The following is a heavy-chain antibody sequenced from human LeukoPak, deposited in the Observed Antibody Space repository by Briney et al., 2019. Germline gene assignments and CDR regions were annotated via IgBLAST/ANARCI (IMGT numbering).Heavy chain of an antibody. D-gene: IGHD4-23*01. CDR2: ISGSGGST. CDR3: AKAMTTVVTSPYYFDY. V-gene: IGHV3-23*01. CDR1: GFTFSSYA. J-gene: IGHJ4*02. Sequence: GGSLRLSCAASGFTFSSYAMSWVRQAPGKGLEWVSAISGSGGSTYYADSVKGRFTISRDNSKNTLYLQMNSLRAEDAAVYYCAKAMTTVVTSPYYFDYWGQGTLVTVSS.